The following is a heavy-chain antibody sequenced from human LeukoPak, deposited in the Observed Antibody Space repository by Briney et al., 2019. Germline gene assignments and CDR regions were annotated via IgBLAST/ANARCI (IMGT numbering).Heavy chain of an antibody. J-gene: IGHJ6*02. CDR1: GFTFSSYA. Sequence: GGSLRLSCAASGFTFSSYAMHWVRQAPGKGLEWVAVISYDGSNKYHADSVKGPFTISRDNSKNTLYLQMNSLRAEDTAVYYCARDHVVAARHNYYYGMDVWGQGTTVTVSS. CDR3: ARDHVVAARHNYYYGMDV. CDR2: ISYDGSNK. D-gene: IGHD6-6*01. V-gene: IGHV3-30-3*01.